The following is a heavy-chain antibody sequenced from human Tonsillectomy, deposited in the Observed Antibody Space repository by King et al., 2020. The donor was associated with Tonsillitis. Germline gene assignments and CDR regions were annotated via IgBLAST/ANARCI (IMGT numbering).Heavy chain of an antibody. J-gene: IGHJ4*02. CDR1: GFTFNTYA. Sequence: VQLVESGGGLVQPGGSLRLSCAASGFTFNTYAMSWVRQSPGKGLEWVSGISSSGGSTYYADSVTGRFIISRDNSKKTLYLQMNSLRAEDTAVYYCAKDPVDVVASYYFDSWGQGTLVTVSS. CDR3: AKDPVDVVASYYFDS. D-gene: IGHD5-12*01. CDR2: ISSSGGST. V-gene: IGHV3-23*04.